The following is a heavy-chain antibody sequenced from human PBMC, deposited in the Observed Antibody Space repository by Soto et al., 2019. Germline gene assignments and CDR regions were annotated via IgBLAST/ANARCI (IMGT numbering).Heavy chain of an antibody. CDR1: GGSFSGYY. Sequence: QVQLQQWGAGLLKPSETLSLTCAVYGGSFSGYYWSWIRQPPGKGLEWIGEINHSGSTNYNPSLKSRVTISVDTAKNQFSLKLSSVTAADTAVYYCAGRRLRFLEGGGAFDIWGQGTMVTVSS. J-gene: IGHJ3*02. V-gene: IGHV4-34*01. D-gene: IGHD3-3*01. CDR2: INHSGST. CDR3: AGRRLRFLEGGGAFDI.